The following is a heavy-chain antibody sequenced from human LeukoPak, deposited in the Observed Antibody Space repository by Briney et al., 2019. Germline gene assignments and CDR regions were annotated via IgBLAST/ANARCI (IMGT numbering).Heavy chain of an antibody. CDR1: GGSVSSGIYY. V-gene: IGHV4-61*01. CDR3: ARDHRQDAFDI. J-gene: IGHJ3*02. Sequence: YPSETLSLTCTVSGGSVSSGIYYWSWIRQPPGKGLEWIGYIYYSGSTNYNPSLKSRVTISVDTSKNQFSLKLSSVTAADTAVYYCARDHRQDAFDIWGQGTMVTVSS. CDR2: IYYSGST.